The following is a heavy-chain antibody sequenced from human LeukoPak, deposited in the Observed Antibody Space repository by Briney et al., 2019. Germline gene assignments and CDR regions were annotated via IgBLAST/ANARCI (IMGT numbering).Heavy chain of an antibody. V-gene: IGHV4-34*01. CDR2: INHSGST. Sequence: SETLSLTCAVYGGSFSGYYWSWIRQPSGKGLEWIGEINHSGSTNYNPSLKSRVTISVDTSKNQFSLKLSSVTAADTAVYYCARSIAAATYYFDYWGQGTLVTVSS. J-gene: IGHJ4*02. CDR1: GGSFSGYY. CDR3: ARSIAAATYYFDY. D-gene: IGHD6-13*01.